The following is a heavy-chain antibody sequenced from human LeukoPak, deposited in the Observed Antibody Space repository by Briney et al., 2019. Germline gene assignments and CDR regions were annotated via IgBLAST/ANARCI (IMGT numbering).Heavy chain of an antibody. Sequence: GGSLRLSCAASGFTVSSNYMSWVRQAPGKGLEWVSVIYSGGSTYYADSVKGRFTISRDNSKNTLYLQMNSLRAEDTALYYCAKDLTDSGSYTSYWGQGTLVTVSS. J-gene: IGHJ4*02. CDR1: GFTVSSNY. CDR3: AKDLTDSGSYTSY. CDR2: IYSGGST. D-gene: IGHD1-26*01. V-gene: IGHV3-53*01.